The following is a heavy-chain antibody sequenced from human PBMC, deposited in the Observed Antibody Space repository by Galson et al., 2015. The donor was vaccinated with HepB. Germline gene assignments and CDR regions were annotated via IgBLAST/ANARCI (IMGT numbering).Heavy chain of an antibody. V-gene: IGHV3-11*01. Sequence: SLRLSCAASGFTFSDYYMSWIRQAPGKGLEWVSYISSSGSTIYYADSVKGRFTISRDNAKNSLYLQMNSLRAEDTAVYYCAREDIVVVPASKHWYVWFDPWGQGTLVTVSS. CDR1: GFTFSDYY. CDR2: ISSSGSTI. J-gene: IGHJ5*02. CDR3: AREDIVVVPASKHWYVWFDP. D-gene: IGHD2-2*01.